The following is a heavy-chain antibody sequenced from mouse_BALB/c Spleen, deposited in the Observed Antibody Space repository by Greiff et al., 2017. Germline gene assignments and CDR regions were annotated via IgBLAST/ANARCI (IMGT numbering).Heavy chain of an antibody. CDR3: TRGDYYAMDY. CDR1: GYTFTSYY. V-gene: IGHV1S81*02. Sequence: VQLVESGAELVKPGASVKLSCKASGYTFTSYYMYWVKQRPGQGLEWIGEINPSNGGTNFNEKFKSKATLTVDKSSSTAYMQLSSLTSEDSAVYYCTRGDYYAMDYWGQGTSVTVSS. J-gene: IGHJ4*01. CDR2: INPSNGGT.